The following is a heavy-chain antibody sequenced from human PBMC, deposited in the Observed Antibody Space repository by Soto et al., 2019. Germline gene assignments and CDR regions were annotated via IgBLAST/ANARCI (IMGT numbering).Heavy chain of an antibody. V-gene: IGHV4-38-2*01. J-gene: IGHJ4*02. D-gene: IGHD2-2*01. CDR2: LYHTGST. CDR3: ARGSVPAAIDY. CDR1: GYSIRSGYY. Sequence: LSLTCAVSGYSIRSGYYWGWIRQTPGKGLEWIGSLYHTGSTYYYPSLKSRVTLSVDTSKNHFSLTLASVTAADTAVYYCARGSVPAAIDYWGQGTQVTVSS.